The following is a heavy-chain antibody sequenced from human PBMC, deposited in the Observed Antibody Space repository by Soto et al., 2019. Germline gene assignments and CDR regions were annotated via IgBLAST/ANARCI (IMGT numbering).Heavy chain of an antibody. CDR2: IYYSGST. J-gene: IGHJ4*02. CDR3: ARVGSYYDGSSFDY. D-gene: IGHD3-16*01. CDR1: DDSISRSGYL. V-gene: IGHV4-31*03. Sequence: SETLSLTCNVYDDSISRSGYLWSWIRQHPETGLEWIGYIYYSGSTYYNPSLKSRVTISVDTSKNQFSLEVTSVTAADTAIYYCARVGSYYDGSSFDYWGQGALVTVAS.